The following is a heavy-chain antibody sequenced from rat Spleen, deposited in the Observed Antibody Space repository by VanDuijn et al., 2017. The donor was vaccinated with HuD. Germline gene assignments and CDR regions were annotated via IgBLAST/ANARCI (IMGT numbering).Heavy chain of an antibody. CDR3: TRRGYNNYYFDY. CDR2: ISTGGGNT. CDR1: GFTFSNYD. Sequence: EVQLVESGGGLVQPGRSLKLSCAASGFTFSNYDMAWVRQAPTKGLEWVASISTGGGNTYYRDSVKGRFTISRENAYSTLYLQMNSLRSEDTGTYYCTRRGYNNYYFDYWGQGVVVTVSS. J-gene: IGHJ2*01. V-gene: IGHV5S23*01. D-gene: IGHD1-10*01.